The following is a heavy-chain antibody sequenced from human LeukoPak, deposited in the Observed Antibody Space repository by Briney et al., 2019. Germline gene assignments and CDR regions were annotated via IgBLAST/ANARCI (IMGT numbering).Heavy chain of an antibody. CDR2: ISSSSSYI. CDR3: ARDHEW. V-gene: IGHV3-21*01. Sequence: GGSLRLSCAVSGFTVRTTYMSWVRQAPGKGLEWVSSISSSSSYIYYADSVKGRFTISRDNAKNSLYLQMNSLRVEDTAVYYCARDHEWGGQGTLVTVSS. CDR1: GFTVRTTY. J-gene: IGHJ1*01. D-gene: IGHD1-26*01.